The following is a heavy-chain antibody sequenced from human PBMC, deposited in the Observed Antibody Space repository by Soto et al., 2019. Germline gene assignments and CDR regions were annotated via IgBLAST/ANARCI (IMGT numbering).Heavy chain of an antibody. V-gene: IGHV1-18*01. CDR1: GYTFTSYG. J-gene: IGHJ6*02. Sequence: ASVKVSCKASGYTFTSYGISWVRQAPGQGLEWMGWISAYNGNTNYAQKLQGRVTMTTDTSTSTAYMELRSLRSGDTAVYYCARSDYDFWSGYTKPYYYYGMDVWGQGTTVTVSS. CDR3: ARSDYDFWSGYTKPYYYYGMDV. CDR2: ISAYNGNT. D-gene: IGHD3-3*01.